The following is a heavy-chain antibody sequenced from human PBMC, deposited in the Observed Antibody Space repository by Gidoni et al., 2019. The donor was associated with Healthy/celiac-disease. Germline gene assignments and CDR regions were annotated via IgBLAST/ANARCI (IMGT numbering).Heavy chain of an antibody. CDR1: GGSISSGGYY. D-gene: IGHD6-19*01. CDR2: IYYSGST. V-gene: IGHV4-31*03. J-gene: IGHJ4*02. CDR3: ARDRGIAVADTWMDY. Sequence: QVQLQESGPGLVKPSQTLSPTCTVSGGSISSGGYYWSWIRQHPGKGQEWIGYIYYSGSTYYNPSLKSRVTISVDTSKNQFSLKLSSVTAADTAVYYCARDRGIAVADTWMDYWGQGTLVTVSS.